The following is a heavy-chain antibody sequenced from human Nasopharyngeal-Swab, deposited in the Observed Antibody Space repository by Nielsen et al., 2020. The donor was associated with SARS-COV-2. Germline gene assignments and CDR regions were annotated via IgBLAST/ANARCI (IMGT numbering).Heavy chain of an antibody. Sequence: SETLSLTCTVSGGSISSYYWSWIRQPPGKGLEWIGYIYYSGSTNYNPSVKSRVTISVDTSKNQFSLKLSSVTAADTAVYYCARAQGSYYYDSSGYYYYYYYGMDVWGQGTTVTVSS. D-gene: IGHD3-22*01. CDR3: ARAQGSYYYDSSGYYYYYYYGMDV. J-gene: IGHJ6*02. V-gene: IGHV4-59*13. CDR2: IYYSGST. CDR1: GGSISSYY.